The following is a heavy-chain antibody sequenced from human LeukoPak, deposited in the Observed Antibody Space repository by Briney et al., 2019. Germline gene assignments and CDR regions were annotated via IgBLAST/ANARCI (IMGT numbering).Heavy chain of an antibody. J-gene: IGHJ5*02. CDR3: ARAGRRSWFDP. CDR1: GYTFTGYY. CDR2: INPNSGGT. Sequence: GASVKVSCKASGYTFTGYYMHWVRQAPGQGLEWMGWINPNSGGTDYAQKFQGRVTMTKDTSISTVYMDLRRLRSDDTAVYYCARAGRRSWFDPWGQGTLVTVSS. V-gene: IGHV1-2*02.